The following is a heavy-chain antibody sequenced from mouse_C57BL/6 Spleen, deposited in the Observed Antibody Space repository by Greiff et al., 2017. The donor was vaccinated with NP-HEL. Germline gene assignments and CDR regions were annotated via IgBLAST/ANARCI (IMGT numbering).Heavy chain of an antibody. CDR1: GFTFSSYA. Sequence: EVQLVESGGGLVKPGGSLKLSCAASGFTFSSYAMSWVRQTPEKRLEWVATISDGGSYTYYPDNVKGRFTISRDNAKNNLYLQMSHLKSEDTAMYYCARVGHYYGSSYFDYWGQGTTLTVSS. D-gene: IGHD1-1*01. CDR3: ARVGHYYGSSYFDY. CDR2: ISDGGSYT. J-gene: IGHJ2*01. V-gene: IGHV5-4*01.